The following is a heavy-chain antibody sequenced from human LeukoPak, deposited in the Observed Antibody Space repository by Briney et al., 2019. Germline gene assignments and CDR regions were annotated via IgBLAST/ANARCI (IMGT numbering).Heavy chain of an antibody. Sequence: PGGSLRLSCAASGFTFSSYAMSWVRQAPGKGLEWVSAISGSGGSTYYADSVKGRFTISRDNSKNTLYLQVNSLRAEDTAVYYCASRYYDILTGYYGPLDYWGQGTLVTVSS. V-gene: IGHV3-23*01. CDR2: ISGSGGST. CDR3: ASRYYDILTGYYGPLDY. D-gene: IGHD3-9*01. J-gene: IGHJ4*02. CDR1: GFTFSSYA.